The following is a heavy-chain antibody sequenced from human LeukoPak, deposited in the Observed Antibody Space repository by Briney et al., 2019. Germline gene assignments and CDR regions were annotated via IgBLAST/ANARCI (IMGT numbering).Heavy chain of an antibody. CDR1: GFTFSSYG. J-gene: IGHJ4*02. V-gene: IGHV3-23*01. CDR2: ISSSGGST. Sequence: GGSLRLSCTASGFTFSSYGMSWVRQAPGKGLEWVLAISSSGGSTYYADAVKGRLTISRDNSKNTLYLQMNSLRAEDTAVYYCAKGAWYNWNHYFDYWGQGTLVTVSS. D-gene: IGHD1-20*01. CDR3: AKGAWYNWNHYFDY.